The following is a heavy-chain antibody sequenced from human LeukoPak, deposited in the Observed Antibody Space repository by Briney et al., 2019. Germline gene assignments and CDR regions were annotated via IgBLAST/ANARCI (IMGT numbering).Heavy chain of an antibody. V-gene: IGHV4-30-2*01. Sequence: SETLSLTCAVSGGSISSGGYSWSWIRQPPGKGLEWIGYIYHSGSTYYNPSLKSRVTISVDRSKNQFSLKLSSVTAADTAVYYCAREDVVAGIRGFDNWGQGTLVTVSS. CDR2: IYHSGST. CDR1: GGSISSGGYS. J-gene: IGHJ4*02. CDR3: AREDVVAGIRGFDN. D-gene: IGHD2-21*02.